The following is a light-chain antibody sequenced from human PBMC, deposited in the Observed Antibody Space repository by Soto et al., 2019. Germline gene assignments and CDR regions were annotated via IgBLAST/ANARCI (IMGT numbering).Light chain of an antibody. Sequence: DIQMTQSPSTLSASVGDRVTITCRASQSVSSWLAWYQHKPGKTPKLLIYKASTLESGGPSRFSGSGSGTEFTLTISSLQPDDFAVYYCQQYNTYSGYIFGQGTKLEIK. CDR3: QQYNTYSGYI. CDR1: QSVSSW. V-gene: IGKV1-5*03. J-gene: IGKJ2*01. CDR2: KAS.